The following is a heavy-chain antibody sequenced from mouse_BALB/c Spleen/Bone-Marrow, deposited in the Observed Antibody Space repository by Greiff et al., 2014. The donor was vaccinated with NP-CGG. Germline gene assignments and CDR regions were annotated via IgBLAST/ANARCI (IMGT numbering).Heavy chain of an antibody. D-gene: IGHD2-10*02. CDR1: GYTFTSYV. Sequence: VHVKQSGPELVKPGASVKMSCKAPGYTFTSYVMHWVKQKPGQGLEWIGYINPYNDGTKYNEKFKGKATLTSDKSSSTAYMELSSLTSEDSAVYYCARGGYGNVYYAMDYWGQGTSVTVSS. V-gene: IGHV1-14*01. CDR3: ARGGYGNVYYAMDY. J-gene: IGHJ4*01. CDR2: INPYNDGT.